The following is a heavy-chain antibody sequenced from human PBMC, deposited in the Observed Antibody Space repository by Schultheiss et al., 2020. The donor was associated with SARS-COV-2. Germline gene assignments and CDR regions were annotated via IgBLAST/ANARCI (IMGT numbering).Heavy chain of an antibody. Sequence: ASVKVSCKASGYTFTSYGISWVRQAPGQGLEWMGRINPSSGGTNVAQNFQGRITMTRNTSISTAYMELSRLRSDDTAVYYCARDHSGTYWGQGTLVTVSS. CDR2: INPSSGGT. CDR1: GYTFTSYG. J-gene: IGHJ4*02. D-gene: IGHD1-26*01. CDR3: ARDHSGTY. V-gene: IGHV1-2*02.